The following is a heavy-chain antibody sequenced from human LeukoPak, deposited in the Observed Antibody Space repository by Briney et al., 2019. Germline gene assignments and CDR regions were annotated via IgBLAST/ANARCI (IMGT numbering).Heavy chain of an antibody. CDR1: GGTFSSYA. J-gene: IGHJ6*02. D-gene: IGHD2-2*01. V-gene: IGHV1-69*04. CDR2: IIPIFGIA. CDR3: ARDACSSTSCYSYYYYYGMDV. Sequence: SVKVSCKASGGTFSSYAISWVRQAPGQGLEWMGRIIPIFGIANYAQKFQGRVTITADKFTSTAYMELSSLRSEDTAVYYCARDACSSTSCYSYYYYYGMDVWGQGTMVTVSS.